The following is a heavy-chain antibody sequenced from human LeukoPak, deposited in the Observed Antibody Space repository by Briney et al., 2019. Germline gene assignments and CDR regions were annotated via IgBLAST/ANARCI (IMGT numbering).Heavy chain of an antibody. CDR1: GFTFSSYS. CDR2: ISSSSSYI. D-gene: IGHD6-13*01. J-gene: IGHJ6*02. V-gene: IGHV3-21*01. Sequence: NPGGSLRLSCAASGFTFSSYSMNWVRQAPGKGLEWVSSISSSSSYIYYADSVKGRFTISRDNAKNSLYLQMNSLRAEDTAVYYCARDRIAAHYYGMDVWGQGTTVTVSS. CDR3: ARDRIAAHYYGMDV.